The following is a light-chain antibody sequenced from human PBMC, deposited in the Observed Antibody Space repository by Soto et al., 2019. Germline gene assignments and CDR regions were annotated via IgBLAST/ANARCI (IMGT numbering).Light chain of an antibody. CDR2: DSS. CDR1: QDILSW. CDR3: QQANTFPIT. Sequence: DIQMTQSPSSVSASVGDTVTITCRASQDILSWLAWYQQKPGEAPRLLIYDSSNLQSGVPSRFSGSRSGTEFTLPISSLPPEDFVTYYCQQANTFPITFGPGTRLDIK. V-gene: IGKV1-12*01. J-gene: IGKJ3*01.